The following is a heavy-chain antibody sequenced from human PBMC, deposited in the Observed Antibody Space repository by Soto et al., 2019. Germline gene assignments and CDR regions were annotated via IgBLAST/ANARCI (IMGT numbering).Heavy chain of an antibody. CDR1: GFTVSSNY. J-gene: IGHJ4*02. V-gene: IGHV3-53*01. CDR2: IYSGGST. D-gene: IGHD1-7*01. Sequence: PGGSLRLSCAASGFTVSSNYMSWVRQAPGKGLEWVSVIYSGGSTYYADSVKGRFTISRDNSKNTLYLQMNSLRAEDTAVYYCARAPGITGTTMFDYWGQGTLVTVSS. CDR3: ARAPGITGTTMFDY.